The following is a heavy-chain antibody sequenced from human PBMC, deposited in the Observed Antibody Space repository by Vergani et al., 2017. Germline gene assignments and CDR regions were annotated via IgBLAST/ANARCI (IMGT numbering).Heavy chain of an antibody. CDR1: GFTFSSYG. Sequence: VQLVESGGGVVKPGRSLRLSCAASGFTFSSYGMHWVRQAPGKGLAWVAVIWYGGSNKYYADSVKGRFTISRDNSKNTLYLQMNSLRAEDTAVYYCARDLSQETTSYFYYYYGMDVWGQGTTVTVSS. D-gene: IGHD4-11*01. V-gene: IGHV3-33*01. J-gene: IGHJ6*02. CDR3: ARDLSQETTSYFYYYYGMDV. CDR2: IWYGGSNK.